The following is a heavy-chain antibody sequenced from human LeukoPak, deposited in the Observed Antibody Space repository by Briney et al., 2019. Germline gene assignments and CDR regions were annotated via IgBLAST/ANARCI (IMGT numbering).Heavy chain of an antibody. Sequence: SETLSLTCTVSGGSISSSSYYWGWIRQPPGKGLEWIGSIYYSGSTYYNPSLKSRVTISVDTSKNQFSLKLSSVTAADTAVYYCARVWQQWLPAPVDYWGQGTLVTVSS. D-gene: IGHD6-19*01. CDR1: GGSISSSSYY. CDR2: IYYSGST. V-gene: IGHV4-39*07. CDR3: ARVWQQWLPAPVDY. J-gene: IGHJ4*02.